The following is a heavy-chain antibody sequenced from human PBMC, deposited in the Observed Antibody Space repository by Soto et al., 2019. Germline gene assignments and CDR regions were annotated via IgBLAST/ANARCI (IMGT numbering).Heavy chain of an antibody. CDR2: IKQDGSER. J-gene: IGHJ4*02. V-gene: IGHV3-7*01. D-gene: IGHD6-6*01. CDR3: TRTISALPGDDY. Sequence: EVQLVESGGGLVQPGGSLRLSCAASGFTFNRYWMGWVRQAPGKGPELLANIKQDGSERYYVDSVKGRFTISRDNVKNSVYLQMNSLRAEDTAVYYCTRTISALPGDDYWGQGTMVTVSS. CDR1: GFTFNRYW.